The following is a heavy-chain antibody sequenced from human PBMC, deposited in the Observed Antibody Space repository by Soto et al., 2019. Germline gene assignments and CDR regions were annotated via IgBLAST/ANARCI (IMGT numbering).Heavy chain of an antibody. CDR1: GFTFSSYA. D-gene: IGHD3-16*02. J-gene: IGHJ6*03. CDR3: ANPSVVTVWGSYRADYYYYYMDV. Sequence: GGSLRLSCAASGFTFSSYAMSWVRQAPGKGLEWVSAISGSGGSTYYADSVKGRFTISRDNSKNTLYLQMNSLRAEDTAVYYCANPSVVTVWGSYRADYYYYYMDVWGKGTTVTVSS. V-gene: IGHV3-23*01. CDR2: ISGSGGST.